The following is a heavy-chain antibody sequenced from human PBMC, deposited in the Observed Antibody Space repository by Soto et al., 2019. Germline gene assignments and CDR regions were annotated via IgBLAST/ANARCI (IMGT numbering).Heavy chain of an antibody. V-gene: IGHV3-48*01. D-gene: IGHD3-10*01. CDR2: ILSSSGVI. CDR1: GFTFGSYS. Sequence: PGGSLRLSCAASGFTFGSYSMNWVRQAPGKGLEWVSFILSSSGVIYYADSVKGRFTISRDNAKNSLYLQMNSLRAEDTAVYYCARDPLLWFGEPNENFDYWGQGTLVTVSS. J-gene: IGHJ4*02. CDR3: ARDPLLWFGEPNENFDY.